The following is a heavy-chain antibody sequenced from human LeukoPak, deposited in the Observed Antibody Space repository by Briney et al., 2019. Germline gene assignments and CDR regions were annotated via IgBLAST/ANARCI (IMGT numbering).Heavy chain of an antibody. V-gene: IGHV3-66*02. CDR3: ARVAVEGRGFFQR. CDR2: IYTAGNT. Sequence: GGSLRLSCTASAFTVSSNYMSWVRQAPGKGLEWVSLIYTAGNTYYADSVKGRFTISRDISKNTLYLQMSSLRTDDTAMYYCARVAVEGRGFFQRWGQGTLVTVSS. D-gene: IGHD6-19*01. CDR1: AFTVSSNY. J-gene: IGHJ1*01.